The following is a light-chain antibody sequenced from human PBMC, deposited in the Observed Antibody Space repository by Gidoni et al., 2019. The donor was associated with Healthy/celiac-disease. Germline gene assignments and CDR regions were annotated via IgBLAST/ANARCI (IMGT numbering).Light chain of an antibody. CDR1: QSVSSY. J-gene: IGKJ4*01. V-gene: IGKV3-11*01. CDR3: QQRSNWPPGRLT. CDR2: DAS. Sequence: ELVLTQSPATLSLSPGERATLSCRASQSVSSYLAWYQQKPGQAPRLLIYDASNRATGIPARFSGSGSGTDSTLTISSLEPEDFAVYYCQQRSNWPPGRLTFGGXTKVEIK.